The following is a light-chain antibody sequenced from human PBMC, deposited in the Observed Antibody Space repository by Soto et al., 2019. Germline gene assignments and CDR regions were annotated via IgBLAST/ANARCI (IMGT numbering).Light chain of an antibody. V-gene: IGKV3-20*01. CDR1: QSISSSD. CDR2: AAS. CDR3: QHYGSSSWT. Sequence: EIVLTQSPGTLSLSPGERATLSCRASQSISSSDLAWYQHRPGQAPRLLIYAASSRATGIPVRFSGSGSGTDFTLRISRLEPEDFAVYYCQHYGSSSWTFGQGTKVDIK. J-gene: IGKJ1*01.